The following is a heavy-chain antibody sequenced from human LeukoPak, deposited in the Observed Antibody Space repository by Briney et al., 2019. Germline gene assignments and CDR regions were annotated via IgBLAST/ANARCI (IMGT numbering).Heavy chain of an antibody. CDR1: GFTFDDYA. Sequence: GGSLRLSCAASGFTFDDYAMHWVRQAPGKGLEWVSLISGDGGSTYYADSVKGRFTISRDNSKNSLYLQMNSLRTEATALHYCAKHTSVGALLDYWGQESLVGDCS. D-gene: IGHD1-26*01. CDR2: ISGDGGST. CDR3: AKHTSVGALLDY. V-gene: IGHV3-43*02. J-gene: IGHJ4*02.